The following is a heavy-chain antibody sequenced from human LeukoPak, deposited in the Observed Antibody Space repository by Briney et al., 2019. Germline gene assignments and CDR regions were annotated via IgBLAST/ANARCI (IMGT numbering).Heavy chain of an antibody. V-gene: IGHV3-30*07. D-gene: IGHD4-11*01. J-gene: IGHJ4*02. Sequence: GGSLRLSCAASGFTFSTYAVHWVRQAPGKGLEWVAGISYDGTNKNYADSVKGRFTISRDNSKNTLYLQLNSLRAEDTAVYYCARDRTPNRSAYSNPTLHYWGQGTLVTVST. CDR2: ISYDGTNK. CDR3: ARDRTPNRSAYSNPTLHY. CDR1: GFTFSTYA.